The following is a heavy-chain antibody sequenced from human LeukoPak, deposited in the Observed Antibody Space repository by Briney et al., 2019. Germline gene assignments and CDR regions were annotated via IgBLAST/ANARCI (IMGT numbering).Heavy chain of an antibody. Sequence: PGGSLRLSCAASGFTFSSYEMNWVRQAPGKGLEWVSYISSSGSTIYYADSVKGRFTISRDNAKNSLYLQMNSLRAEDTAVYCCAREKVVMGFDPWGQGTLVTVSS. J-gene: IGHJ5*02. V-gene: IGHV3-48*03. CDR2: ISSSGSTI. CDR3: AREKVVMGFDP. CDR1: GFTFSSYE. D-gene: IGHD3-22*01.